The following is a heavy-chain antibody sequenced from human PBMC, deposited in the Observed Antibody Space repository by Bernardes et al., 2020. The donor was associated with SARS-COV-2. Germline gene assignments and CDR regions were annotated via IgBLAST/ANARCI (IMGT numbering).Heavy chain of an antibody. J-gene: IGHJ5*02. CDR1: GDSITNYY. D-gene: IGHD3-10*01. V-gene: IGHV4-59*01. CDR2: MYHTGTT. CDR3: ARVWLRGVNPWFDT. Sequence: SETLSLTCTVSGDSITNYYWSWIRQPPGKGLEWIAYMYHTGTTFYNPSLKSRVTTSVETSKKSFSLNLTSVTAADTAVYYCARVWLRGVNPWFDTWGQGTLVTVSS.